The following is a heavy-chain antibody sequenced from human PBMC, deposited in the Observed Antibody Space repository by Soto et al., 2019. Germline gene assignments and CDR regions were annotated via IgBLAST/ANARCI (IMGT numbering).Heavy chain of an antibody. Sequence: PGGSVRLSCAASGFTFSTYAMSWVRQAPGKGLECVSSITDSGVRTYYADSVKGRFTISRDNSKNTLYLQMNSLRAEDTAVYYCAKDGNRYCSSTSCLNWFDPWGRGTLVTVSS. J-gene: IGHJ5*02. D-gene: IGHD2-2*01. CDR2: ITDSGVRT. V-gene: IGHV3-23*01. CDR1: GFTFSTYA. CDR3: AKDGNRYCSSTSCLNWFDP.